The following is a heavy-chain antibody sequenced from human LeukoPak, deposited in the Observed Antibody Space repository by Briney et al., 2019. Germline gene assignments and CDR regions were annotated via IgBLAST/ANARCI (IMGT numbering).Heavy chain of an antibody. CDR3: ARGYKRAAAGTVYYYYMDV. CDR2: INHSGST. Sequence: SETLSLTCAVYGGSFSGYYWSWIRQPPGKGLEWIGEINHSGSTTYNPSFKSRVTISVDTSKNQFSLKLSSVTAADTAVYYCARGYKRAAAGTVYYYYMDVWGKGTTVTVSS. V-gene: IGHV4-34*01. J-gene: IGHJ6*03. D-gene: IGHD6-13*01. CDR1: GGSFSGYY.